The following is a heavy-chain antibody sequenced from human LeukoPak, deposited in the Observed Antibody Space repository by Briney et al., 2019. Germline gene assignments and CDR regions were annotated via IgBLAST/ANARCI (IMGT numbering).Heavy chain of an antibody. D-gene: IGHD5-12*01. V-gene: IGHV3-23*01. CDR3: AKDERGYDCYFDY. J-gene: IGHJ4*02. Sequence: GGSLRLSCAASGFTFSSYAMSWVRQAPGKGLEWVSSVSGSGSHTYYADSVKGRFTISRDNSKNTLYLQTGSLRAEDAAVYYCAKDERGYDCYFDYWGQGALVTVSS. CDR2: VSGSGSHT. CDR1: GFTFSSYA.